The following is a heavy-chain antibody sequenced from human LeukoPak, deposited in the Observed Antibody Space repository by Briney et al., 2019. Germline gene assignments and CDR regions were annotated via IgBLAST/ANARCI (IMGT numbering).Heavy chain of an antibody. J-gene: IGHJ4*02. CDR1: GFTFSRYW. V-gene: IGHV3-74*03. CDR3: ISESTSRNWYN. Sequence: QPGGSLRLSCAASGFTFSRYWMRWVRQAPGEGLVWVSGTKGDGGEITYADSVKGRVTISRDNAKNTVYLQLNSLRAEDTAVYYCISESTSRNWYNWGQGTLVTVSS. D-gene: IGHD6-13*01. CDR2: TKGDGGEI.